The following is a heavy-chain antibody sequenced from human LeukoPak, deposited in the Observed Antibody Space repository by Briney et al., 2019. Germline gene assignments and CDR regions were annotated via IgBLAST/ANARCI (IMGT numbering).Heavy chain of an antibody. D-gene: IGHD3-10*01. Sequence: ASVKVSCKVSGYTLTELSMHWVRQAPGKGLEWMGGFDPEDGETIYAQKFQGRVTMTEDTSTDTAYMELSSLRSEDTAVYCCATHEGTMVRGVMGEFDNWGQGTLVTVSS. CDR2: FDPEDGET. CDR3: ATHEGTMVRGVMGEFDN. CDR1: GYTLTELS. J-gene: IGHJ4*02. V-gene: IGHV1-24*01.